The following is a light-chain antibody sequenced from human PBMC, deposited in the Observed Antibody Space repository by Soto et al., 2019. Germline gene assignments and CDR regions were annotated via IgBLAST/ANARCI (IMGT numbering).Light chain of an antibody. CDR3: QQYNNWPRT. CDR1: QSVSNN. J-gene: IGKJ1*01. Sequence: EIVMTQSPATLSVSPGESATLSCKASQSVSNNLAWYQQKPGQAPRLLMYGASTRATGIPARFSGSGSGTEFTLTISSLQSEDLAVYYCQQYNNWPRTFGQGTKV. V-gene: IGKV3-15*01. CDR2: GAS.